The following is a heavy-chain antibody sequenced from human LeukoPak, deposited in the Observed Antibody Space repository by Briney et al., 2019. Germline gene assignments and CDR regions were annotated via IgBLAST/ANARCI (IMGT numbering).Heavy chain of an antibody. J-gene: IGHJ6*03. Sequence: GGSLRLSCAASGFTFSSYMFSTYAMSWVRQAPGKGLEWVPAVSGSGVSTYYADSVKGRFTISRDNSKHTLYLQMNGLRAEDTAVYYCAKGVEDSGIYYYYYMAVWGKGTTVTVSS. CDR2: VSGSGVST. CDR1: GFTFSSYMFSTYA. V-gene: IGHV3-23*01. CDR3: AKGVEDSGIYYYYYMAV. D-gene: IGHD2-15*01.